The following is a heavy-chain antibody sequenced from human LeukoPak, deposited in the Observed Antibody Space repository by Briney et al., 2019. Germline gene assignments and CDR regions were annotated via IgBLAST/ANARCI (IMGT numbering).Heavy chain of an antibody. D-gene: IGHD6-19*01. J-gene: IGHJ4*02. CDR2: ISSTGNYI. CDR1: GFSFSTYS. CDR3: ARDLETKWLGY. V-gene: IGHV3-21*01. Sequence: GGSLRLSCAASGFSFSTYSMDWVRQAPGKGLEWVSSISSTGNYIYYADSVKGRFTISRDTAKNSLYLQMNSLRAEDTAVYFCARDLETKWLGYWGQGTLVTVSP.